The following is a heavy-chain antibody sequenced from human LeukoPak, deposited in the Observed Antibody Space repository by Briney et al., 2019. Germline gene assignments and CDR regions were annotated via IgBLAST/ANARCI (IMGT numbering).Heavy chain of an antibody. D-gene: IGHD3-10*01. CDR2: ISDNGDAT. CDR1: GFTFSNYA. Sequence: GGSLRLSCAASGFTFSNYAMNWVRQAPGKGLEWVSTISDNGDATYYADSVKGRFTISRDNSKNTLYLQMNSLRAEDAAVYYCARRGSGTYFPFDYWGQGTLVTVSS. V-gene: IGHV3-23*01. J-gene: IGHJ4*02. CDR3: ARRGSGTYFPFDY.